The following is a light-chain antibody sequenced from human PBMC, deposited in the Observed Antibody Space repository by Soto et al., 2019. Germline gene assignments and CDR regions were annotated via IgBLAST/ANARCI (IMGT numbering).Light chain of an antibody. V-gene: IGLV2-23*01. CDR3: CSYAGSTTWV. CDR2: EGS. Sequence: QSALTQPASVSGSPGQSITISCAGTSSDIGGYNLVSWYQQHPGKAPKLMIYEGSKRPSGVSTRFSGSKSGNTASLTISGLQDEDEDDDYCCSYAGSTTWVFGGGTKLTVL. CDR1: SSDIGGYNL. J-gene: IGLJ3*02.